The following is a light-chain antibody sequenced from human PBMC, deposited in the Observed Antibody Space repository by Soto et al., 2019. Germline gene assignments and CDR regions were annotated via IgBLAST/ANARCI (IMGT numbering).Light chain of an antibody. V-gene: IGKV1-5*03. J-gene: IGKJ4*01. CDR2: KAS. CDR3: QQYYSYSPLT. CDR1: QSVRDW. Sequence: DIQMTQSPSTLSASVGDRVTVTCRASQSVRDWVAWYQQQAGRAPRLLIYKASSLQSGVPSRFSGSGFGTEFTHTISSLQPDDFASYYCQQYYSYSPLTFGGGTKVDIK.